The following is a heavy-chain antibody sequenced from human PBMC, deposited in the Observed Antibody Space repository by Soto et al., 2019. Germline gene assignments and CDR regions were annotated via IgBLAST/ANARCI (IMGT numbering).Heavy chain of an antibody. Sequence: PSETLSLTCTVSGGSISSGGYYWSWIRQHPGKGLEWIGYIYYSGSTYYNPSLKSRVTISVDTSKNQFSLKLSSVTAADTAVYYCAANWNEKWFDPWGQGSMVTVSS. D-gene: IGHD1-1*01. J-gene: IGHJ5*02. CDR2: IYYSGST. V-gene: IGHV4-31*03. CDR1: GGSISSGGYY. CDR3: AANWNEKWFDP.